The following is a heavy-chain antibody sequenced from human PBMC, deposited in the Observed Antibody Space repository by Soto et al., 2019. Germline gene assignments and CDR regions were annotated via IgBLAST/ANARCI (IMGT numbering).Heavy chain of an antibody. CDR2: IVVGSGNT. CDR1: GFTFTSSA. Sequence: SVKVSCKASGFTFTSSAVQWVRQARGQRLEWIGWIVVGSGNTNYAQKFQERVTITRDMSTSTAYMELSSLRSEDTAVYYCAAVSYCSGGSCSFPDYWGQGILVTVYS. V-gene: IGHV1-58*01. CDR3: AAVSYCSGGSCSFPDY. D-gene: IGHD2-15*01. J-gene: IGHJ4*02.